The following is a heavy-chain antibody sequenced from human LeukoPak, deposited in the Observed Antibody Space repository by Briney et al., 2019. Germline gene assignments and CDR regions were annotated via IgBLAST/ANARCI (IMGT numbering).Heavy chain of an antibody. J-gene: IGHJ2*01. CDR1: GGSISSSSYY. D-gene: IGHD3-9*01. Sequence: PSETLSLTCTVSGGSISSSSYYWGWIRQPPGKGLEWIGSIYYSGSTYYNPSLKSRVTISVDTSKNQFSLKLSSVTAADTAVYYCARGDVLRYFDWLKPFDLWGRGTLVTVSS. CDR3: ARGDVLRYFDWLKPFDL. CDR2: IYYSGST. V-gene: IGHV4-39*07.